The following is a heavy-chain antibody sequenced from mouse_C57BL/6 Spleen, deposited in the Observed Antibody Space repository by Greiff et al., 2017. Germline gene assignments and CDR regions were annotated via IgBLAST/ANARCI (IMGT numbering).Heavy chain of an antibody. Sequence: VQLQQSGPELVKPGASVKLSCTASGYYFNGYYMHWVKQSTEQSLEWIGRINPGAGGTTYTPKFQAKATITADKSSSTAYLQLKSLTSEDTAVYYCARDDGSSGEFAYWGQGTLVTVSA. V-gene: IGHV1-42*01. CDR2: INPGAGGT. D-gene: IGHD1-1*01. J-gene: IGHJ3*01. CDR1: GYYFNGYY. CDR3: ARDDGSSGEFAY.